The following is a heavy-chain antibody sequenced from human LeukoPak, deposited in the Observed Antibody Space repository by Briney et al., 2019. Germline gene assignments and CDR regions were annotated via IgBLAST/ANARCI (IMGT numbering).Heavy chain of an antibody. Sequence: GGSLRLSCAASGFTFDDYGMSWVRQAPGKGLEWVSGINWNGGSTGYADSVKGRFTISRDNAKNSLYLQMNSLRAEDTALYYCARSPPAQLLYSYYYYYYMDVWGKGTTVTVSS. CDR3: ARSPPAQLLYSYYYYYYMDV. J-gene: IGHJ6*03. CDR1: GFTFDDYG. D-gene: IGHD2-2*02. CDR2: INWNGGST. V-gene: IGHV3-20*04.